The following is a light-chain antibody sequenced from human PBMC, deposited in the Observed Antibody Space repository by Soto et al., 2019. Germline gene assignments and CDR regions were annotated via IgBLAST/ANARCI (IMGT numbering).Light chain of an antibody. CDR2: AAS. J-gene: IGKJ5*01. Sequence: IQMTQSPSSVSASVGDRVSITCRASQDISGWLAWYQQKPGRAPKLLIYAASSLQSGVPTRFAGNGSGTSFTLTSTSLQPEDFATYYCLQADTFPITFGQGTRLEIK. CDR3: LQADTFPIT. V-gene: IGKV1-12*01. CDR1: QDISGW.